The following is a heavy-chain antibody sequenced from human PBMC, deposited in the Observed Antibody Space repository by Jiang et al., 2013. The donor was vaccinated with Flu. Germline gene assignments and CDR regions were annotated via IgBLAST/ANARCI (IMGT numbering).Heavy chain of an antibody. V-gene: IGHV4-39*01. CDR3: ARHQSSGWYFKNWFDP. Sequence: PGLVKPSETLSLTCTVSGGSISSRSYYWGWIRQPPGKGLEWIGSIYYSGSTYDNPSLKSGSTNYNPSLKSQVTISVDTSKNQFSLELSSVTAADTAVYYCARHQSSGWYFKNWFDPWGQGTLVIVSS. CDR2: IYYSGST. D-gene: IGHD6-19*01. J-gene: IGHJ5*02. CDR1: GGSISSRSYY.